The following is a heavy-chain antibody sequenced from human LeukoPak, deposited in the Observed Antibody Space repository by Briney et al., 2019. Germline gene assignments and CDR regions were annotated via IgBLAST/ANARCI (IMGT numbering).Heavy chain of an antibody. J-gene: IGHJ3*02. CDR2: ISAYNGNT. D-gene: IGHD3-10*01. V-gene: IGHV1-18*01. CDR1: GYTFTSYG. Sequence: GASVKVSCKASGYTFTSYGINWVRQAPGQGLEWMGWISAYNGNTNYAQKLQGRVTMTTDTSTSTAYMELRSLRSDDTAVYYCARESVPELLRLPNAFDIWGQGTMVTVSS. CDR3: ARESVPELLRLPNAFDI.